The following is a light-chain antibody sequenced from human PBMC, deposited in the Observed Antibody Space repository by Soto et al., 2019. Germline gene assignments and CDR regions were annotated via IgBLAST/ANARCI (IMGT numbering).Light chain of an antibody. V-gene: IGKV3-20*01. Sequence: EIVLTQSPGTLSLSPGERATLACRASQSLDTRFLAWYQHQPGQAPRLLMYGTTRRATGIPDRFSGSGSGTDFTLTISRLEPEDSAVYYWQQSGSTFGQGTRLEIK. CDR3: QQSGST. CDR1: QSLDTRF. J-gene: IGKJ5*01. CDR2: GTT.